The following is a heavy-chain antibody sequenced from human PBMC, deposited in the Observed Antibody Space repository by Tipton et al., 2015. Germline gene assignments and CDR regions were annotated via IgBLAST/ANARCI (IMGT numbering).Heavy chain of an antibody. CDR1: GFTFSSYV. Sequence: SLRLSCAASGFTFSSYVMAWVRQTPGKGLEWVSVISDSGGSTYYADSVKGRFTISRDNSKSTLYLQVNSLRAEDTAVYYCAKAPVEYGHYVSGWDHWGQGTLVTVST. V-gene: IGHV3-23*01. J-gene: IGHJ4*02. D-gene: IGHD4-17*01. CDR3: AKAPVEYGHYVSGWDH. CDR2: ISDSGGST.